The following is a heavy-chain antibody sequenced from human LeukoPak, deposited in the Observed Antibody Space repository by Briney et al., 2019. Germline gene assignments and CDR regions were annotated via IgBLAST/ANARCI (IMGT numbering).Heavy chain of an antibody. D-gene: IGHD3-10*01. CDR2: IYYSGST. V-gene: IGHV4-59*01. CDR1: GGSLSSYY. Sequence: PSETLSLTCTVSGGSLSSYYWSWIRQPPGKGLEWIGYIYYSGSTNYNPSLKSRVTISVDTSKNQFSLKLSSVTAADTAVYYCARREYYYGSGSYYGVGWFDPWGQGTLVTVSS. CDR3: ARREYYYGSGSYYGVGWFDP. J-gene: IGHJ5*02.